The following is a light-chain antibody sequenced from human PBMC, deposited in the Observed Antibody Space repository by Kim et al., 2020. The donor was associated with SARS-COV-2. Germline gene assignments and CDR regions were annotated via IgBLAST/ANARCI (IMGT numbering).Light chain of an antibody. CDR3: QSTDRRGTYMI. J-gene: IGLJ2*01. CDR1: ALPYQF. V-gene: IGLV3-25*03. CDR2: KND. Sequence: SHELTQPPSMSVSPGQTARITCSGDALPYQFAYWYQQKPCQAPVLVMYKNDERSSGIPERFSGSSSWTTVTLTISGVQAEDEADYYCQSTDRRGTYMIFG.